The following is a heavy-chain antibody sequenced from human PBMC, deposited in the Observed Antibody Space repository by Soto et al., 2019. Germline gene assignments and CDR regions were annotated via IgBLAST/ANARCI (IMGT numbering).Heavy chain of an antibody. D-gene: IGHD2-21*02. V-gene: IGHV3-30-3*01. Sequence: QVQLVESGGGVVQPGRSLRLSCAASGFTFSSYAMHWVRQAPGKGLEWVAVISYDGSNKYYADSVKGRFTISRDNSKNTLYLQTNSLRAEDTAVYYCARDGGDNCGGDCSPPGPFDYWGQGTLVTVSS. J-gene: IGHJ4*02. CDR2: ISYDGSNK. CDR3: ARDGGDNCGGDCSPPGPFDY. CDR1: GFTFSSYA.